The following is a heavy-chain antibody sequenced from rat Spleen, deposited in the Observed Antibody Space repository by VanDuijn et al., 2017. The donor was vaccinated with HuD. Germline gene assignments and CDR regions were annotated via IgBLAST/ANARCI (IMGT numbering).Heavy chain of an antibody. CDR1: GYSITSGYG. V-gene: IGHV3-3*01. CDR3: ARHGYNSYFDY. Sequence: EVQLQESGPGLVKPSQSLSLTCSVTGYSITSGYGWNWIRKFPGNKLEWMGYIDSAGSTNYNPSLKSRISITRDTSKNQFFLQVNSVTTEDTATYYCARHGYNSYFDYWGQGVMVTVSS. D-gene: IGHD1-9*01. CDR2: IDSAGST. J-gene: IGHJ2*01.